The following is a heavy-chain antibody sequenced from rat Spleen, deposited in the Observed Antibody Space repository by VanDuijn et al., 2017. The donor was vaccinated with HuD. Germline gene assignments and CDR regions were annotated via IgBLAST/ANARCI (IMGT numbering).Heavy chain of an antibody. J-gene: IGHJ4*01. V-gene: IGHV5-36*01. Sequence: EVRLVESGGGLVQPGRSLKLSCAASGFTFDDYGMAWVRQAPKNGLEWVASITWGGSNTFYTDNVKGRFTISRNNAKNALYLQMSNLRSEDTAIYYCTSLSMDAWGQGVSVTVSS. CDR3: TSLSMDA. CDR2: ITWGGSNT. CDR1: GFTFDDYG.